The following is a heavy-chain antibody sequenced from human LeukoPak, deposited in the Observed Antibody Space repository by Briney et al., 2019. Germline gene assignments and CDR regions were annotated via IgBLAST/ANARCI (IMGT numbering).Heavy chain of an antibody. CDR1: GGTFSSYA. Sequence: GASVKVSCKASGGTFSSYAISWVRQAPGQGLEWMGGIIPIFGTANYAQKFQGRVTITADESTSTAYMELSSLRSEDTAVYYCARKYYDFWSGYSEVGDYYYYMDVWGKGTTVTVSS. CDR3: ARKYYDFWSGYSEVGDYYYYMDV. J-gene: IGHJ6*03. D-gene: IGHD3-3*01. CDR2: IIPIFGTA. V-gene: IGHV1-69*13.